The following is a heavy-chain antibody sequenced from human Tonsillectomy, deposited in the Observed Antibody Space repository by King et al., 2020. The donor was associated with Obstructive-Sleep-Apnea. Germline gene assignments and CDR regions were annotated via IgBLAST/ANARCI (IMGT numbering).Heavy chain of an antibody. CDR3: ARQEGRGYFDL. Sequence: VQLVESGGGVVQPGRSLRLSCAASGFTFSSYAMHLVRQAPGKGLEWVAVISYDGSNKYYADSVKGRFTISRDNSKNTLYLQMNSPRAEDTAVYYCARQEGRGYFDLWGRGTLVTVSS. V-gene: IGHV3-30*14. J-gene: IGHJ2*01. CDR2: ISYDGSNK. CDR1: GFTFSSYA.